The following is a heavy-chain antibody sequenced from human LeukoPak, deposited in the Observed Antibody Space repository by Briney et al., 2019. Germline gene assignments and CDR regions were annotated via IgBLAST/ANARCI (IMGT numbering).Heavy chain of an antibody. CDR2: INHSGST. D-gene: IGHD3-22*01. V-gene: IGHV4-34*01. CDR3: ARLHYYYRKLPPPRRTFDY. J-gene: IGHJ4*02. CDR1: GGSFSGYY. Sequence: SETLSLTCAVYGGSFSGYYWSWIRQPPGKGLEWIGEINHSGSTNYNPSLKSRVTISVDTSKNQFSLKLSSVTAADTAVYYCARLHYYYRKLPPPRRTFDYWGQGTLVTVSS.